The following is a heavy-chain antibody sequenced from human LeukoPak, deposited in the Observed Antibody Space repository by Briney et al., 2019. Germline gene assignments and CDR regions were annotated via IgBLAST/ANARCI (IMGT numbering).Heavy chain of an antibody. CDR2: ISYDGNNK. V-gene: IGHV3-30*03. J-gene: IGHJ6*03. CDR1: GFSFSRYW. Sequence: PGGSLRLSCAASGFSFSRYWMSWVRQAPGKGLEWVAVISYDGNNKYYVDSVKGRFTISRDNSKNTLYLQMHSLRAEDTAVYYCARDKYYYDSSGFAYYMDVWGKGTTVTVSS. CDR3: ARDKYYYDSSGFAYYMDV. D-gene: IGHD3-22*01.